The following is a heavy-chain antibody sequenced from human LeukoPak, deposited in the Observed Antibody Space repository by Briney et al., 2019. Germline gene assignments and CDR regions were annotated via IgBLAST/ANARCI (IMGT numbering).Heavy chain of an antibody. V-gene: IGHV3-7*01. Sequence: GRPLRLSCVASDFTFDFYWMTWVRQAPGKGLEWLANILPDGSQKYYVDSVKGRFTISRDNPKNSLYLQINNLRAEDTAVYYCGRLAHNAWYAIDFWGQGTLVTVSS. CDR3: GRLAHNAWYAIDF. D-gene: IGHD2-2*01. J-gene: IGHJ4*02. CDR1: DFTFDFYW. CDR2: ILPDGSQK.